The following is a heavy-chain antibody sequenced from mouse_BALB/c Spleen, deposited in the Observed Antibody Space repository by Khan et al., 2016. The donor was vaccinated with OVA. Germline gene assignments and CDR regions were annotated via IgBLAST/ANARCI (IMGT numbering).Heavy chain of an antibody. CDR3: ARIYGSDFDY. Sequence: VQLQQSGPELVKPGASVKISCKASGYSFTGYFMNWVMQSHGKSLEWIGRINPHIGETFYNQKFKGKATLTVDESSSTAHMELRSLASEDSAVYYCARIYGSDFDYRGQGTTLTVSS. CDR2: INPHIGET. CDR1: GYSFTGYF. V-gene: IGHV1-20*02. J-gene: IGHJ2*01. D-gene: IGHD1-1*01.